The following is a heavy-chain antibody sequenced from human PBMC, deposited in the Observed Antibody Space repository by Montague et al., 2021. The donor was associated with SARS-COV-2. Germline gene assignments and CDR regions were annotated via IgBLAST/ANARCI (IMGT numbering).Heavy chain of an antibody. CDR1: GVSITSYY. CDR2: IYASCST. Sequence: SETLSLTCSISGVSITSYYWSWVRQPAGKGLEWIGHIYASCSTNYSPSLKSRVRLSIDNPKNQFSLKLKSLTAADTAVYYCVKDGGNWYYFDYWGQGALVTVSS. V-gene: IGHV4-4*07. CDR3: VKDGGNWYYFDY. J-gene: IGHJ4*02. D-gene: IGHD3-16*01.